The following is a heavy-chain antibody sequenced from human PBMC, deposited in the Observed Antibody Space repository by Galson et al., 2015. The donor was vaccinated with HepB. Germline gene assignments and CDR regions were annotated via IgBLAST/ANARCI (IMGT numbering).Heavy chain of an antibody. CDR3: AVDSGSYAVY. V-gene: IGHV3-11*06. CDR2: ISSSSSYT. CDR1: GFTFSNYH. J-gene: IGHJ4*02. D-gene: IGHD1-26*01. Sequence: SLRLSCAASGFTFSNYHMSWIRQAPGKGLEWVSYISSSSSYTNYADSVKGRFTISRDNAKNSLYLQMNSLRAEDTAVYYCAVDSGSYAVYWGQGTLVTVSS.